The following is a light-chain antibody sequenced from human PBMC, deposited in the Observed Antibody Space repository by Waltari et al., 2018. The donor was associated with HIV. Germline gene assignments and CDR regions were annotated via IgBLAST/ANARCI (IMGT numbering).Light chain of an antibody. Sequence: QSVLTQPPSASGAPGQRVTISCSGSSTTTENDTAYWYQHFPGAAPKLLIYKDTQRPSGVPDRFTGSKSGTSASLAIGGLRSDDEADYYCVGWDSRLRGYVFGAGTKVTVL. V-gene: IGLV1-47*01. J-gene: IGLJ1*01. CDR1: STTTENDT. CDR3: VGWDSRLRGYV. CDR2: KDT.